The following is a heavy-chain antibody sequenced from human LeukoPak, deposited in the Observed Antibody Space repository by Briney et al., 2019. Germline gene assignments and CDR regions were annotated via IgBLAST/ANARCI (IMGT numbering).Heavy chain of an antibody. CDR1: GFTFSSYA. CDR3: ARGHYDSSGYYYVRAFDI. J-gene: IGHJ3*02. CDR2: ISYGGSNK. Sequence: GRSLRLSCAASGFTFSSYAMHWVRQAPGKGLEWVSVISYGGSNKYYADSVKGRFTISRDNSKNTLYLQMNSLRAEDTAVYYCARGHYDSSGYYYVRAFDIWGQGTMVTVSS. D-gene: IGHD3-22*01. V-gene: IGHV3-30*04.